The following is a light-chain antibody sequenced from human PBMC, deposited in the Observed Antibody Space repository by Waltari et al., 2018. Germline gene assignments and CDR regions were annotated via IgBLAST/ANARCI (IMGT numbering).Light chain of an antibody. J-gene: IGKJ4*01. V-gene: IGKV1-39*01. Sequence: DVQMTQSPSSLSASIGDRVTITCRASRSVIGFLNWYQQKPGKAPNCLIYDTSSLERGVPSRFSGSGSGADYTLTISSLQPEDFATYYCQQSHSSPLTFGGGTKVEIK. CDR1: RSVIGF. CDR3: QQSHSSPLT. CDR2: DTS.